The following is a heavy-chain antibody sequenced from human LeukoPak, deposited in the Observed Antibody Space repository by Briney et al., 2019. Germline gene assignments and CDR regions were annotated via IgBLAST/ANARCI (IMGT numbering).Heavy chain of an antibody. CDR2: IYYSGST. CDR3: ARAIGYCSSTSCYRAYYYYGMDV. D-gene: IGHD2-2*02. CDR1: GGSFSGYY. J-gene: IGHJ6*02. V-gene: IGHV4-59*01. Sequence: SETLSLTCAVSGGSFSGYYWSWIRQTPGKGLEWIGYIYYSGSTNYNPSLKSRVTISVDTSKDQFSLKLSSVTAADTAVYYCARAIGYCSSTSCYRAYYYYGMDVWGQGTTVTVSS.